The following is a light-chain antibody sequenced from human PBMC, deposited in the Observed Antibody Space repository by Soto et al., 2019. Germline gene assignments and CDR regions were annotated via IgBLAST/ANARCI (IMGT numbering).Light chain of an antibody. CDR2: EGS. V-gene: IGLV2-23*01. CDR1: SSDVGSYNL. Sequence: QSVLTQPASVSGSPGQSITISCTGTSSDVGSYNLVSWYQQHPGKAPKLMIYEGSKRPSGGSNRFSGSKSGNTASLTVSGLQAEDEADYYCCSYAGSSSVVFGGVTKVTVL. J-gene: IGLJ2*01. CDR3: CSYAGSSSVV.